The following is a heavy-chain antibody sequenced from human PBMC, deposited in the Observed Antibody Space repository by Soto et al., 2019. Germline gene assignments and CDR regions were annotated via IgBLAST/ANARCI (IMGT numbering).Heavy chain of an antibody. CDR2: MYHSGST. D-gene: IGHD3-10*01. Sequence: SETLSLTCAVSGGSISSGGYSWSWIRQPPGKGLEWIGYMYHSGSTYYNPSLKSRVTISIDRSKNQFSLKLSSVTAADTAVYYCARVLDYWGQVILVTVSS. V-gene: IGHV4-30-2*01. CDR1: GGSISSGGYS. J-gene: IGHJ4*02. CDR3: ARVLDY.